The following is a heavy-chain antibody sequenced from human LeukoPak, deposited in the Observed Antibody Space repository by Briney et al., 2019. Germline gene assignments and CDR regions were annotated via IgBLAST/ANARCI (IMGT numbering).Heavy chain of an antibody. CDR1: GFTFGSYS. CDR2: ISSSTSTI. Sequence: GGSLRLSCAASGFTFGSYSMNWVRQAPGKGLEWVSYISSSTSTIYYADSVKGRFTISRDNAKNSLYLQMNSLRDEDTAVYYCVKDVELLWFGELVYWGQGTLVTVSS. J-gene: IGHJ4*02. CDR3: VKDVELLWFGELVY. D-gene: IGHD3-10*01. V-gene: IGHV3-48*02.